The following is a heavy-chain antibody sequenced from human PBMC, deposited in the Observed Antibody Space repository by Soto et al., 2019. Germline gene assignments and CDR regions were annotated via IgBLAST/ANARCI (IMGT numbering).Heavy chain of an antibody. CDR2: ISGIGGST. D-gene: IGHD6-6*01. J-gene: IGHJ6*02. V-gene: IGHV3-23*01. CDR1: GFTFSSYA. CDR3: ATDGPCSSSPVIFYYGMDV. Sequence: GGSLRLSCAASGFTFSSYAMSWVRQAPGKGLEWVSAISGIGGSTYYSDSVKGRLTISRDNSKNTVYLQRNSLIAEDTAVYYCATDGPCSSSPVIFYYGMDVWGQGTTVTVSS.